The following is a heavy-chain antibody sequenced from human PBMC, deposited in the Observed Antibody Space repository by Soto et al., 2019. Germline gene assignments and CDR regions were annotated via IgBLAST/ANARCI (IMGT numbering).Heavy chain of an antibody. D-gene: IGHD3-3*02. Sequence: GASVKVSCKASGFTFSRSAMQWVRQARGQRLEWIGWIVVGSGNTNYAQKFRERVTITRDMSTSTAYMELSSLRSEDTAVYYCAAAAALLGYYYGLDVWGQGTTVTVSS. J-gene: IGHJ6*02. V-gene: IGHV1-58*02. CDR2: IVVGSGNT. CDR1: GFTFSRSA. CDR3: AAAAALLGYYYGLDV.